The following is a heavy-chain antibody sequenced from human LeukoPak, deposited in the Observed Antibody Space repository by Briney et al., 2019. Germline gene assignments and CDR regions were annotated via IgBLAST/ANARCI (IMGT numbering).Heavy chain of an antibody. D-gene: IGHD3-10*01. CDR1: GYSISSGYY. Sequence: SETLSLTCTVSGYSISSGYYWGWIRQPPGKGLEWIGSIYHSGSTYYNPSLKSRVTISVDTSKNQFSLKLSSVTAADTAVYYCARASGYGSGSYYGGHWFDPWGQGTLVTVSS. J-gene: IGHJ5*02. V-gene: IGHV4-38-2*02. CDR3: ARASGYGSGSYYGGHWFDP. CDR2: IYHSGST.